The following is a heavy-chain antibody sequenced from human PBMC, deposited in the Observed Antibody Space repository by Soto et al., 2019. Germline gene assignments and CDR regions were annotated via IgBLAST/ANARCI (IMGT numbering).Heavy chain of an antibody. CDR1: GYSFTSYW. J-gene: IGHJ3*02. D-gene: IGHD3-22*01. V-gene: IGHV5-51*01. CDR2: IYPGDSDT. CDR3: ARLLPAYYYDSSGYPAAHAFDI. Sequence: PGGSLKISCKGSGYSFTSYWIGWVRQMPGKGLEWMGIIYPGDSDTRYSPSFQGQVTISADKSISTAYLQWSSLKASDTAMYYCARLLPAYYYDSSGYPAAHAFDIWGQGTMVTVSS.